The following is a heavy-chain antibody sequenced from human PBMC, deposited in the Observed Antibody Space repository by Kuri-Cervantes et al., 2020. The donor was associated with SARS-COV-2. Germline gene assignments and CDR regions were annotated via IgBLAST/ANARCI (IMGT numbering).Heavy chain of an antibody. V-gene: IGHV4-34*01. Sequence: GSLRLSCAVYGWSSSGYYWSWIRQLPGKGLEWIGEINHSGSTNYNPSLKSRVTISVDTSKNQFSLKLGSVTAADTAVYYCARAVKRFDYWGQGTLVTVSS. CDR1: GWSSSGYY. CDR2: INHSGST. CDR3: ARAVKRFDY. D-gene: IGHD2/OR15-2a*01. J-gene: IGHJ4*02.